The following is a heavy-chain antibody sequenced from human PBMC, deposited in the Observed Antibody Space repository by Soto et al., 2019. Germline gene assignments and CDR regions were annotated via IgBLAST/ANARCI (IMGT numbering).Heavy chain of an antibody. CDR3: TRGPRSTSTGTGAF. D-gene: IGHD1-1*01. CDR2: INDDGIST. Sequence: GGSLRLSCAASGFTFSMYWMHWVRQVPGKGPEWVSRINDDGISTNYADSVKGRFTISRDNAKNTLYLQMNALRVEDTAVYYCTRGPRSTSTGTGAFWGQGTLVPSPQ. CDR1: GFTFSMYW. J-gene: IGHJ4*02. V-gene: IGHV3-74*01.